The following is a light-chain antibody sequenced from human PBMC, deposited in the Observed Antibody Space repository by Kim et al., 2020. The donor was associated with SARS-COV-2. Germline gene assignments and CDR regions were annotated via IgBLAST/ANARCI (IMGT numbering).Light chain of an antibody. CDR3: QSYNRDNVL. J-gene: IGLJ2*01. CDR2: EDD. CDR1: SSRSDDNY. V-gene: IGLV6-57*02. Sequence: ESVSSSCAGSSSRSDDNYVQSYRHRPVGVPTSVFYEDDQRPSGVSDRFSGSIDNSSNSASLTISGLRTEDEADYYCQSYNRDNVLFGGGTQLTVL.